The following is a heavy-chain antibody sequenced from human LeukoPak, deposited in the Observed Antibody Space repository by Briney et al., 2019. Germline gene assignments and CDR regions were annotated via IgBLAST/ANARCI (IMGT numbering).Heavy chain of an antibody. J-gene: IGHJ3*02. CDR2: IYHSGST. D-gene: IGHD6-13*01. CDR1: GGSISSGGYS. Sequence: PSETLSLTCAVSGGSISSGGYSWSWIRQPPGKGLEWIGDIYHSGSTNYNPSLKSRVTISVDTSTNQFSLKLSSVTAADTAVYYCARGRDWSWYPSPRRSQAFDIWGQGTMVTVSS. V-gene: IGHV4-30-2*01. CDR3: ARGRDWSWYPSPRRSQAFDI.